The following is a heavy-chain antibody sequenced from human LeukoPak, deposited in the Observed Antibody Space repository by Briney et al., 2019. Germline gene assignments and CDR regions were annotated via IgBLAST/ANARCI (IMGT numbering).Heavy chain of an antibody. CDR1: GYTFTSYY. D-gene: IGHD5-18*01. CDR2: MNPNSGNT. V-gene: IGHV1-8*02. Sequence: GASVKVSCKASGYTFTSYYMYWVRQAPGQGLEWMGWMNPNSGNTGYAQKFQGRVTMTRNSPISTAYMELSSLTSEDTAVYYCARGGSYGYWGGPYYFDYWGQGTLVTVSS. J-gene: IGHJ4*02. CDR3: ARGGSYGYWGGPYYFDY.